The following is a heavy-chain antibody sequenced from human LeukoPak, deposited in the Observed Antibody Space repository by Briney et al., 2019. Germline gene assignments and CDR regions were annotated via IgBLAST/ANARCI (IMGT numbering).Heavy chain of an antibody. CDR3: ARVGYSSSWFPVYYYYYGMDV. CDR2: IKQDGSEK. D-gene: IGHD6-13*01. V-gene: IGHV3-7*01. J-gene: IGHJ6*02. CDR1: GSTFSSYW. Sequence: GGSLRLSCAASGSTFSSYWMSWVRQAPGKGLEWVANIKQDGSEKYYVDSVKGRFTISRDNAKNSLYLQMNSLRAEDTAVYYCARVGYSSSWFPVYYYYYGMDVWGQGTTVTVSS.